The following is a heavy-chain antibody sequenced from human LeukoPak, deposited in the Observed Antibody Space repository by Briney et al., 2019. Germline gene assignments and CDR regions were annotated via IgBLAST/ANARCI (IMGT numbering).Heavy chain of an antibody. CDR3: MRHDDFFGSGTLDSFHP. D-gene: IGHD3-10*01. CDR1: GYSFTSYW. J-gene: IGHJ5*02. Sequence: GESLKISCKGSGYSFTSYWIGWVRQMPGKGLEWMGIIYPGDSDTRYSPSFQGQVTISADKSISTAYLQWSSLKASDTAMYYCMRHDDFFGSGTLDSFHPWGGGTQVIVSS. V-gene: IGHV5-51*01. CDR2: IYPGDSDT.